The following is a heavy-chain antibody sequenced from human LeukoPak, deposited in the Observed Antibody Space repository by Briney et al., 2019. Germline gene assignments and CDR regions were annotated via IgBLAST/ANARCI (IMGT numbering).Heavy chain of an antibody. CDR2: ISGSGGST. CDR1: GFTFSSYA. D-gene: IGHD3-22*01. J-gene: IGHJ4*02. CDR3: AKSGGIVVVTLRFDY. V-gene: IGHV3-23*01. Sequence: GGSPRLSCAASGFTFSSYAMSWVRQAPGKGLEWVSAISGSGGSTYYADSVKGRFTISRDNSKNTLYLQMNSLRAEDTAVYYCAKSGGIVVVTLRFDYWGQGTLVTVSS.